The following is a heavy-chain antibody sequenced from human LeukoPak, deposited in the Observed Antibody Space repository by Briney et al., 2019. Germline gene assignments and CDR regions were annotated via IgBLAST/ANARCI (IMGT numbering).Heavy chain of an antibody. CDR2: ISKDGSMK. CDR1: GFSLSNYA. Sequence: GRSLRLSCAASGFSLSNYAMDWVRQAPGKGLEWVAVISKDGSMKYYSDSVKGRFTVSRDNSIHTLYLEMNSLKTEDTAVYYCAGESFDFWSQGTMVTVSS. CDR3: AGESFDF. J-gene: IGHJ3*01. V-gene: IGHV3-30*04.